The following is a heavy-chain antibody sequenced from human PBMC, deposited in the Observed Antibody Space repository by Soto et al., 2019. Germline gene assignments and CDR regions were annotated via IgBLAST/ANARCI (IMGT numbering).Heavy chain of an antibody. D-gene: IGHD2-21*02. CDR1: GFTFSGYW. Sequence: GGSLRLSCAASGFTFSGYWMSWVRQAPGKGLEWVANIKEDGSEKYFADSVKGRFTISRDNAKNSVYLQMNILRAEDTAVYYCTREQVCAYDCSFFDYWGQGTLVTVS. J-gene: IGHJ4*02. CDR2: IKEDGSEK. V-gene: IGHV3-7*01. CDR3: TREQVCAYDCSFFDY.